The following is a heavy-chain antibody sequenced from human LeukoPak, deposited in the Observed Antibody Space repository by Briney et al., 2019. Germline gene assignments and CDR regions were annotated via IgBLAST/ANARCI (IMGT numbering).Heavy chain of an antibody. CDR1: GFAFNIYQ. J-gene: IGHJ4*02. V-gene: IGHV3-48*03. Sequence: GGSLRLSCEAYGFAFNIYQMNWVRQAPGKGLEWVSSIDRIPSILYYADSVRGRFTISRDNAAMYLQMNSLRPDDTAVYYCARSAVSGSDSYFDSWGQGTLVTVSS. CDR2: IDRIPSIL. D-gene: IGHD5-12*01. CDR3: ARSAVSGSDSYFDS.